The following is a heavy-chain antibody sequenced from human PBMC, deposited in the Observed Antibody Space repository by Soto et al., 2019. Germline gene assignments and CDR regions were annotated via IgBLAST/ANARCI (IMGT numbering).Heavy chain of an antibody. V-gene: IGHV4-61*01. CDR2: IYYSGNT. CDR1: GDSLSRGSYY. CDR3: ARHADEATYMDLAYFKS. D-gene: IGHD5-12*01. Sequence: PSETLSLTCTVSGDSLSRGSYYWSWIRQPPGKAPEWIGYIYYSGNTKYSPSVKGRVTISIDTSKNQFSLRVSSVTAADTAVYYCARHADEATYMDLAYFKSWGEGTLVTVSS. J-gene: IGHJ4*02.